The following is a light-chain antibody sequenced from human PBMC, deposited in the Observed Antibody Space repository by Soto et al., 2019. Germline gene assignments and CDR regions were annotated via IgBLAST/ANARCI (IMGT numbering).Light chain of an antibody. V-gene: IGLV2-14*01. CDR2: DVS. CDR1: SSDVGGYNY. Sequence: QSALTTPASVSGSPGQSITISCTGTSSDVGGYNYVSWYQQHPGKAPKLMIYDVSNRPSGVSNRFSGSKSGNTASLTISGLQAEDEADYYCSSYTSSSTLVVFGGGTKLTVL. J-gene: IGLJ2*01. CDR3: SSYTSSSTLVV.